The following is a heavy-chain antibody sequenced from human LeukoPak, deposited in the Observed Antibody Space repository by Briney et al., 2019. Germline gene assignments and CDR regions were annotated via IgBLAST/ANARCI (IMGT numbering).Heavy chain of an antibody. V-gene: IGHV4-59*08. Sequence: SETLSLTCTVSGGSISSYYWSWIRQPPGTGRELIGYIYYSVSTNYNPSLNTRLTISVDTSKNQFSLKLRSVTAADTAVYYCARQGYCRGGSCRAYYYYYGMDVWGQGTTVTVSS. CDR3: ARQGYCRGGSCRAYYYYYGMDV. D-gene: IGHD2-15*01. CDR2: IYYSVST. CDR1: GGSISSYY. J-gene: IGHJ6*02.